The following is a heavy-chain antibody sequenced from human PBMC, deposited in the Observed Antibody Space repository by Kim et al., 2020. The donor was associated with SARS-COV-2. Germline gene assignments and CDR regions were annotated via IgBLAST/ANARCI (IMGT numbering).Heavy chain of an antibody. Sequence: EDTRTRRYTITRDNAKNSLYLKMNSLRAEDTAVYYCARFHLYYYYYGMDVWGQGTTVTVSS. J-gene: IGHJ6*02. V-gene: IGHV3-21*01. CDR3: ARFHLYYYYYGMDV. D-gene: IGHD3-3*02.